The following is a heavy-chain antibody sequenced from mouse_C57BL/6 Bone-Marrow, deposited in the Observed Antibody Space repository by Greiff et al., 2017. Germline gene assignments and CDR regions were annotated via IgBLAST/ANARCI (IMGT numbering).Heavy chain of an antibody. Sequence: EVMLVESGGGLVKPGGSLKLSCAASGFTFSDYGMHWVRQAPEKGLEWVAYISSGSSTIYYADTVKGRFTISRDNAKNTLFLQMTSLRSEDTAMYYCARSTTVVSHGDYFDYWGQGTTLTVSS. CDR1: GFTFSDYG. V-gene: IGHV5-17*01. J-gene: IGHJ2*01. CDR2: ISSGSSTI. CDR3: ARSTTVVSHGDYFDY. D-gene: IGHD1-1*01.